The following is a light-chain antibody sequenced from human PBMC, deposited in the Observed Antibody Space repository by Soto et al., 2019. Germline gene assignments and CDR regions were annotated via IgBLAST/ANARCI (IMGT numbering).Light chain of an antibody. CDR3: NSYTRSSTLV. J-gene: IGLJ1*01. CDR2: EVS. Sequence: QSVLTQPASVSGSPGQSITISCTGTSSDVGGYNYVSWYQQHPGKAPKLMIYEVSNRPSGVSNRFSGSRSGNTASLTISGLQAEDEAEYYCNSYTRSSTLVFGTGTKLTVL. V-gene: IGLV2-14*01. CDR1: SSDVGGYNY.